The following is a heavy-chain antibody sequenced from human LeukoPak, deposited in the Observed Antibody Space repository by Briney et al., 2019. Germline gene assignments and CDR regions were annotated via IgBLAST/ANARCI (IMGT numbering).Heavy chain of an antibody. V-gene: IGHV4-59*01. CDR1: GGSISSYY. CDR3: ARGSSGWSAIDY. Sequence: SETLSLTCIVSGGSISSYYWSWIRQPPGKGLEWIGYIYYGGSTNYNPSLKSRVTISVDTSKDQFSLKLSSVTAADTAVYYCARGSSGWSAIDYWGQGTLVTVSS. CDR2: IYYGGST. D-gene: IGHD6-19*01. J-gene: IGHJ4*02.